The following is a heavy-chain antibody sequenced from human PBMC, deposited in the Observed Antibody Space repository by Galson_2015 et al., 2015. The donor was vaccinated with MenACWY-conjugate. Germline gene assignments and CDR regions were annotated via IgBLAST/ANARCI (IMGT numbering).Heavy chain of an antibody. Sequence: SLRLSCAASGFTFNTHWMGWVRQAPGAELQWVANIKHDGSGTYYVDSVKGRFTISRDNARNSLYLHMSNLRAKDTAVYYCTRAKEQWLSKTFDVWGQGTMVTVSS. D-gene: IGHD6-19*01. J-gene: IGHJ3*01. V-gene: IGHV3-7*01. CDR2: IKHDGSGT. CDR1: GFTFNTHW. CDR3: TRAKEQWLSKTFDV.